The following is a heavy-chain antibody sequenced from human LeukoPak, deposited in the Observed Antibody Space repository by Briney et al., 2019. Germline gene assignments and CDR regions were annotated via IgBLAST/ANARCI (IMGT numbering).Heavy chain of an antibody. Sequence: ASVKVSCKASGCTFIGHYMHWVRQAPGQGLEWMGWINSNSGGTKYAQKFQGSVIMTRDTSISTAYMELSRLKSDDTAVYYCARGRIHSWSDASDIWGQGTTVTVSS. CDR3: ARGRIHSWSDASDI. CDR1: GCTFIGHY. V-gene: IGHV1-2*02. D-gene: IGHD5-18*01. CDR2: INSNSGGT. J-gene: IGHJ3*02.